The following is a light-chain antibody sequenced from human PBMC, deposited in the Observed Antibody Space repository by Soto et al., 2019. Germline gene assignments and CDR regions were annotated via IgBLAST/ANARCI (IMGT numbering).Light chain of an antibody. CDR1: QSISYY. CDR2: DAS. V-gene: IGKV3-11*01. J-gene: IGKJ4*01. CDR3: QQRSNWPPLT. Sequence: EIVLTQSPATLSLSPGERATLSFRASQSISYYLAWYQQKPGQAPRLLIYDASNRATGIPARFSGSGSGTDFTLTISSLEPEDFAVYYCQQRSNWPPLTFGGGTKVDIK.